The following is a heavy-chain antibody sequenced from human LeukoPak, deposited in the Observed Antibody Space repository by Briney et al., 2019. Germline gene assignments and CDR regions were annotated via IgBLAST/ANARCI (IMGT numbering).Heavy chain of an antibody. D-gene: IGHD3-10*01. J-gene: IGHJ4*02. CDR2: ISGDGVT. CDR1: EFIFSSYD. CDR3: AKGPNFGSWRAIHY. Sequence: PGGSLRLSCAASEFIFSSYDMSWVRQTLEKGLEWVSSISGDGVTFSADSVKGRFTISRDKSKNTLYLHMNSLRTDDTAIYYCAKGPNFGSWRAIHYWGQGSLVTVSS. V-gene: IGHV3-23*01.